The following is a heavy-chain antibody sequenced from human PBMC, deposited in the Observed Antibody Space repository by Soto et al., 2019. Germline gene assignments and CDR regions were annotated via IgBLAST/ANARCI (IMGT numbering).Heavy chain of an antibody. J-gene: IGHJ3*02. CDR3: ARRRWARTWIWDAFDI. D-gene: IGHD5-12*01. CDR1: GCRFTSYW. V-gene: IGHV5-51*01. Sequence: GESLKISDKGSGCRFTSYWIGWVRQMPGKGLEWMGIIYPGDSDTRYSPSFQGQVTISADKSISTAYLQWSSLKASDTAMYYCARRRWARTWIWDAFDIWGQGTMVTVSS. CDR2: IYPGDSDT.